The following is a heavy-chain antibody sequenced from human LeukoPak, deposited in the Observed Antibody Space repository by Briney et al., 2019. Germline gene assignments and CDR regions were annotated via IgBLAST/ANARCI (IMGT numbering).Heavy chain of an antibody. V-gene: IGHV1-3*01. CDR1: GYTFTSYA. Sequence: GASVKVSCKASGYTFTSYAMHWVRQAPGQRLEWMGWINAGNGNTKYSQKFQGRVTITRDTSASTAYMELSSLRSEDTAVYYCARENRGDYYYDSSGYYWPGDYWGQGTLVTVSS. J-gene: IGHJ4*02. CDR2: INAGNGNT. D-gene: IGHD3-22*01. CDR3: ARENRGDYYYDSSGYYWPGDY.